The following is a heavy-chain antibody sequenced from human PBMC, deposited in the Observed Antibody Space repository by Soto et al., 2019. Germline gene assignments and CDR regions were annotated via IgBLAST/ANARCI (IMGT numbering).Heavy chain of an antibody. CDR3: ARSVATPSPEYFDY. V-gene: IGHV4-30-2*01. CDR1: GGSISSGGYS. D-gene: IGHD5-12*01. Sequence: SETLSLTCAVSGGSISSGGYSWSWIRQPPGKGLEWIGYIYHSGSTYYNPSLKSRVTISVDRSKNQFSLKLSSVTAADTAVYYCARSVATPSPEYFDYWGQGTLVTVSS. J-gene: IGHJ4*02. CDR2: IYHSGST.